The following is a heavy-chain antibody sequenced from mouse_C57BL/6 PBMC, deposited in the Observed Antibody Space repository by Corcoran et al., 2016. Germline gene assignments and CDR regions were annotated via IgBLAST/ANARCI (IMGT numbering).Heavy chain of an antibody. Sequence: VQLQHSGHELVMPGASENMSCKASGYTFTIYDINWVKQRPGQGLVWIGWIYPRDGSTKYNDKFKGKATFTVDTSSITAYMELHSLTSEDSAVYFCAREDYYGSSSGWFAYWGQGTLVTVSA. V-gene: IGHV1-85*01. D-gene: IGHD1-1*01. CDR3: AREDYYGSSSGWFAY. CDR1: GYTFTIYD. J-gene: IGHJ3*01. CDR2: IYPRDGST.